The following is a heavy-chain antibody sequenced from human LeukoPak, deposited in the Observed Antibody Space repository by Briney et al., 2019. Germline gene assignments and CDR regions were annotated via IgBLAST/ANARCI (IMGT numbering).Heavy chain of an antibody. Sequence: GGSLRLSCAASGFTFSSYWMHWVRQAPGKGLEWVSVIYSGGSTYYADSVKGRFTISRDNSKNTLYLQMNSLRAEDTAVYYCARGATYDYVWGSYRNSIPDYFDYWGQGTLVTVSS. D-gene: IGHD3-16*02. J-gene: IGHJ4*02. CDR3: ARGATYDYVWGSYRNSIPDYFDY. CDR1: GFTFSSYW. V-gene: IGHV3-53*01. CDR2: IYSGGST.